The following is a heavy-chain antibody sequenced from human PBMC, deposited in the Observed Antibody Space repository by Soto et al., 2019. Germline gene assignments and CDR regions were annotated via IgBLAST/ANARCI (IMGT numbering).Heavy chain of an antibody. CDR3: AAGGRDGYIK. CDR2: IIPVLGTR. D-gene: IGHD6-25*01. Sequence: SVKVSCKPSRDPFDSYAITWVRQAPGQGLEWMGGIIPVLGTRKYAQKFQGRVTMTADESTSTAYLELSSLRSEDRAVYYCAAGGRDGYIKWGQGTQVTVSS. J-gene: IGHJ4*02. CDR1: RDPFDSYA. V-gene: IGHV1-69*01.